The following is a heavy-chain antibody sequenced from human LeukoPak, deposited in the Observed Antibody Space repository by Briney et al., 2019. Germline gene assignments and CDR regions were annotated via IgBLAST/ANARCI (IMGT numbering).Heavy chain of an antibody. CDR2: ISSSGSTI. J-gene: IGHJ6*02. CDR1: GFTFSDYY. CDR3: ARRLAYCGGDCFYGMDV. Sequence: GGSLRLSCAASGFTFSDYYMSWIRQAPGKGLEWVSYISSSGSTIYYAASVKGRFTISRDNAKNSLYLQMNSLRAEDTAVYYCARRLAYCGGDCFYGMDVWGQGTTVTVSS. D-gene: IGHD2-21*01. V-gene: IGHV3-11*01.